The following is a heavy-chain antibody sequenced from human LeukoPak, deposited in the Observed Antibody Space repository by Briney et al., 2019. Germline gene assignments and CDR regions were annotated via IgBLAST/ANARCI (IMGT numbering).Heavy chain of an antibody. J-gene: IGHJ4*02. V-gene: IGHV1-18*01. CDR3: AIGTPRTIFGVVISYFDY. Sequence: ASVKVSCKASGYTFTXYGISWVRQAPGQGLEWMGWISAYNGNTNYAQKLQGRVTMTTDTSTSTAYKELRSLRSDDTAVYYCAIGTPRTIFGVVISYFDYWGQGTLVTVSS. D-gene: IGHD3-3*01. CDR2: ISAYNGNT. CDR1: GYTFTXYG.